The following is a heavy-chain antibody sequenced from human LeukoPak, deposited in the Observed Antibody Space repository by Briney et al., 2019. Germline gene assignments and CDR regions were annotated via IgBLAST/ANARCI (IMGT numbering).Heavy chain of an antibody. CDR2: ISSSSSYI. D-gene: IGHD2-2*03. CDR1: GFTFSSYS. J-gene: IGHJ4*02. V-gene: IGHV3-21*01. CDR3: AREVGYCSSTSCYGDY. Sequence: GGSLRLSCAASGFTFSSYSMNWFRQAPGKGLEWVSSISSSSSYIYYADSVKGRFTISRDNAKNSLYLQMNSLRAEDTAVYYCAREVGYCSSTSCYGDYWGQGTLVTVSS.